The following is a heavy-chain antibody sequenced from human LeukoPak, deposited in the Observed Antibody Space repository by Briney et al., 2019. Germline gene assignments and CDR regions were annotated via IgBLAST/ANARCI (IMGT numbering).Heavy chain of an antibody. CDR3: AKDLGLSSAVAGTAY. CDR1: GFTFSSYG. Sequence: GGSLRLSCEASGFTFSSYGMSWVRQAPGKGLEWVSAISGSGGSTYYADSVKGRFTISRDNSKNTLYLQMNSLRAEDTAVYYCAKDLGLSSAVAGTAYWGQGTLVTVSS. V-gene: IGHV3-23*01. J-gene: IGHJ4*02. D-gene: IGHD6-19*01. CDR2: ISGSGGST.